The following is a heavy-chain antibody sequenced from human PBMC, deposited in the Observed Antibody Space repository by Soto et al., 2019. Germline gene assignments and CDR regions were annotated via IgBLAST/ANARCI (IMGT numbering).Heavy chain of an antibody. J-gene: IGHJ4*02. D-gene: IGHD3-22*01. V-gene: IGHV4-61*01. CDR2: IYYSGST. Sequence: SETMSLTCTVSGGCVSRGSYYWSRIRQPPGKGLEWIGYIYYSGSTNYNPSLKSRVTISVDTSKNQFSLKLSSVTAADTAVYYCARVTHYYDSSGYYYYFDYWGQGTLVTVS. CDR1: GGCVSRGSYY. CDR3: ARVTHYYDSSGYYYYFDY.